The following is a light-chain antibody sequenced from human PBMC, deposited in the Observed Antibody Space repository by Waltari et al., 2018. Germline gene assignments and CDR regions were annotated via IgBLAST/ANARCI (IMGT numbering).Light chain of an antibody. Sequence: EIVLTQSPAPLSLSPGERATLSCRASQNVSSASAWYQQKPGQAPRLLIYDASNRATGIPARFSGSGSGTDFTLTISSLEPEDFVVYFCQQRTNWHFGQGTKLEIK. CDR2: DAS. J-gene: IGKJ2*01. CDR1: QNVSSA. CDR3: QQRTNWH. V-gene: IGKV3-11*01.